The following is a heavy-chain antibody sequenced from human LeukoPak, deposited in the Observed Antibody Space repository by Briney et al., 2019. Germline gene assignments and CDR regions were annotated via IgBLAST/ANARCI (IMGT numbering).Heavy chain of an antibody. V-gene: IGHV3-74*01. CDR2: INSDGSST. CDR1: GFTFSSYW. J-gene: IGHJ4*02. D-gene: IGHD6-13*01. Sequence: GGSLRLSCAASGFTFSSYWVHWVRQAPGKGLVWVSRINSDGSSTSYADSVKGRFTISRDNAKNTLYLQMNSLRAEDTAVYYCARESSSWYYFDYWGQGTLVTVSS. CDR3: ARESSSWYYFDY.